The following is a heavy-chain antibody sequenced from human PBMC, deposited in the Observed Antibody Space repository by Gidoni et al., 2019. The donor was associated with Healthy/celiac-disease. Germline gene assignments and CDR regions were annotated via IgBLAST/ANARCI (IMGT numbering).Heavy chain of an antibody. CDR2: ISGSGGST. J-gene: IGHJ4*02. Sequence: EVQLLESGGGLVQPGGSLRLSCAASGFTFSSYAMSWVRQAPGKGLEWVAAISGSGGSTYYADSVKGRFTISRDNSKNTLYLQMNSLRAEDTAVYYCAKDRCSGGSCYLVGSLDYWGQGTLVTVSS. V-gene: IGHV3-23*01. D-gene: IGHD2-15*01. CDR3: AKDRCSGGSCYLVGSLDY. CDR1: GFTFSSYA.